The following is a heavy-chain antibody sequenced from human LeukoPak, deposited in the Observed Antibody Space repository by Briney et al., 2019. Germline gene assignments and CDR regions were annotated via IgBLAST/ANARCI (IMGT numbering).Heavy chain of an antibody. D-gene: IGHD3-3*01. V-gene: IGHV4-39*07. CDR2: INHSGST. CDR1: GGSISSGSYY. CDR3: ARRTIFGVVIRTFDY. Sequence: SETLSLTCTVSGGSISSGSYYWSWIRQPPGKGLEWIGEINHSGSTNYNPSLKSRVTISVDTSKNQFSLKLSSVTAADTAVYYCARRTIFGVVIRTFDYWGQGTLVTVSS. J-gene: IGHJ4*02.